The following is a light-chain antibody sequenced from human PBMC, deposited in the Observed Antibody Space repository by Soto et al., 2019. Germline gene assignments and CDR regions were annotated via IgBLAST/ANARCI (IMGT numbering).Light chain of an antibody. CDR1: QSVSSY. CDR2: DAS. V-gene: IGKV3-11*01. Sequence: EIVLTQSPATLSLSPGERATLSCRASQSVSSYLAWYQQKPGQAPRLLIYDASNRATGIPARFSGSGSGTDFTLTISCLEPEDFAVYYCQQRSNWLTFGGGTKVEIQ. J-gene: IGKJ4*01. CDR3: QQRSNWLT.